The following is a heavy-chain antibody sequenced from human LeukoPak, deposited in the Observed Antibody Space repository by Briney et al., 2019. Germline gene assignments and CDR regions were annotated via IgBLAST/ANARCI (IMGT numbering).Heavy chain of an antibody. CDR3: AKVRVRYSNTPYYFDY. V-gene: IGHV4-59*12. CDR1: GGSISSYY. D-gene: IGHD4-11*01. J-gene: IGHJ4*02. Sequence: SETLSLTCTVSGGSISSYYWSWIRQPPGKGLEWIGYIYYSGSTNYNPSLKRRVTISVDTSKNQFSLKLSSMTAADTVVYYCAKVRVRYSNTPYYFDYWGQGTLVTVSS. CDR2: IYYSGST.